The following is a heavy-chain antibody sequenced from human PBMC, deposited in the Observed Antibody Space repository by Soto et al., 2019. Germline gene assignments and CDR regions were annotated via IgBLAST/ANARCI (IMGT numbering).Heavy chain of an antibody. J-gene: IGHJ4*02. CDR2: IYWDDDK. D-gene: IGHD3-3*01. CDR1: GFSLTTSGVG. CDR3: AHRVLRTVFGLVTTTAIYYDF. V-gene: IGHV2-5*02. Sequence: QITLNESGPTVVRVTETLTQTCRFSGFSLTTSGVGVGWIRQSPGKAPEWLALIYWDDDKRYSASLKSRLTITKDTSKNQLVLTVSDLDPTDTATYYCAHRVLRTVFGLVTTTAIYYDFWGQGTPVAVSS.